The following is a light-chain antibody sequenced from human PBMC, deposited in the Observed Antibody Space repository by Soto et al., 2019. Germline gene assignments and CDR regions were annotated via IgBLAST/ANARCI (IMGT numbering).Light chain of an antibody. CDR1: SGDVGGYDY. CDR3: SSHTSCSTRL. V-gene: IGLV2-14*01. CDR2: EVT. Sequence: QSALTQPASVSGSPGQSIAISCTGTSGDVGGYDYVSWYQQHPDKAPKLMIYEVTKRPSWVSNRFSGSKSGNTASLTISGLQPVDVECYDYSSHTSCSTRLLGTGTK. J-gene: IGLJ1*01.